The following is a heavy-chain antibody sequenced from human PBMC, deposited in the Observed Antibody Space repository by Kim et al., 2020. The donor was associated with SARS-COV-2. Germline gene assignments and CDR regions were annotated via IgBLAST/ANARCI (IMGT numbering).Heavy chain of an antibody. CDR2: TT. Sequence: TTEYAASVKGRFTISRDDSKSIAYLQMNSLKTEDTAVYYCTQPVPDRDYWGQGTLVTVSS. V-gene: IGHV3-49*02. J-gene: IGHJ4*02. CDR3: TQPVPDRDY.